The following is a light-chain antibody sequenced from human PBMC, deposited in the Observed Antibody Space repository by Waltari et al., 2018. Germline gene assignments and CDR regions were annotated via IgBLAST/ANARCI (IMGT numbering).Light chain of an antibody. J-gene: IGLJ3*02. V-gene: IGLV1-44*01. CDR1: SSTIGINT. Sequence: QSVLTQPPLASGTPGQRVTISCSGNSSTIGINTVTWYQQLPGTAPKLLIYANQRRPSGVPDRFSASKSDTSASLAISGLQSEDEADYCCATWDDSLNGRVFGGGTKLAVL. CDR2: ANQ. CDR3: ATWDDSLNGRV.